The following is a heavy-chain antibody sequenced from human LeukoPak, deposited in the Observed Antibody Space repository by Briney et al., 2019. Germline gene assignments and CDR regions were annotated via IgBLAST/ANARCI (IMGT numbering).Heavy chain of an antibody. D-gene: IGHD6-19*01. CDR3: AMAMGYSSGWWNY. J-gene: IGHJ4*02. Sequence: GGSLRLSCAASGFTFSSYAMTWVRQAPGKGLEWVSTITTSGVGTYYADSVKGRFTISRDNSKDTLYLQMNSLRAEDTAVYYCAMAMGYSSGWWNYWGQGTLVTVSS. CDR1: GFTFSSYA. CDR2: ITTSGVGT. V-gene: IGHV3-23*01.